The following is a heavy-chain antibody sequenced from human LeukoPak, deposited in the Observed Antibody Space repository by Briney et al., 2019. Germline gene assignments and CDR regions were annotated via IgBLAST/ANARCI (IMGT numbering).Heavy chain of an antibody. Sequence: GGSLRLSCAASGFTFSRHWMHWVRQAPGKGLVWVSRINSDGSSTSYADSVKGRFTISRDNAKNTLYLQVNSLRAEDTAVYYCARGSAARPLDYWGQGTLVTVSS. CDR1: GFTFSRHW. V-gene: IGHV3-74*01. J-gene: IGHJ4*02. CDR2: INSDGSST. D-gene: IGHD6-6*01. CDR3: ARGSAARPLDY.